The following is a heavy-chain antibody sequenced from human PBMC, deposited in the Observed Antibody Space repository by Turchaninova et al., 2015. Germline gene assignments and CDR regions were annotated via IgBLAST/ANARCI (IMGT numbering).Heavy chain of an antibody. V-gene: IGHV3-74*01. Sequence: ELQLVGAGGGLSQPVGTVRTPCAACGFSVRRDWLHWVRQAPGKGLVWVPRIRGDGTDASYADSVQGRFTISRDNAKDTLYLQMNSLRAEDTALYYCARAVAVTAEDSWGQGTLVTVSS. CDR1: GFSVRRDW. D-gene: IGHD6-19*01. CDR2: IRGDGTDA. CDR3: ARAVAVTAEDS. J-gene: IGHJ5*01.